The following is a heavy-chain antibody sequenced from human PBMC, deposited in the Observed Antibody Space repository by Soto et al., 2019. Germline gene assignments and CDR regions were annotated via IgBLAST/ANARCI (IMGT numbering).Heavy chain of an antibody. Sequence: EVQLLESGGGLVQPGGSLRLSCAASGFTFSSYAMSWVRQAPGKGLEWVSAISGSGGSTYYADSVKGRFTISRDNSKNTLYLQMNSLSAEDTAVCYCAPHLWFGELYSWGQGTLVTVSS. V-gene: IGHV3-23*01. CDR3: APHLWFGELYS. CDR2: ISGSGGST. CDR1: GFTFSSYA. J-gene: IGHJ4*02. D-gene: IGHD3-10*01.